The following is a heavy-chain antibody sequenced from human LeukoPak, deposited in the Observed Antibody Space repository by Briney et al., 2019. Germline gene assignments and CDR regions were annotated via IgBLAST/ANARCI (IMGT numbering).Heavy chain of an antibody. Sequence: GQSLTFSCQGPGYSLTYFGIAWVRQMPGKGLEWMGIIYPGDSDTRYSPSFQGQVTISADKSISTAYLQWSSLKASDTAMFYCARSGSGTRFDYWGQGTQVTVSS. CDR1: GYSLTYFG. CDR3: ARSGSGTRFDY. CDR2: IYPGDSDT. D-gene: IGHD6-19*01. J-gene: IGHJ4*02. V-gene: IGHV5-51*01.